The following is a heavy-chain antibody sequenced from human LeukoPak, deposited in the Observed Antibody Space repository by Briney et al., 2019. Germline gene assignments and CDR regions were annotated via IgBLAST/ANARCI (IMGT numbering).Heavy chain of an antibody. CDR1: GFTFSRYW. D-gene: IGHD1-26*01. J-gene: IGHJ6*02. V-gene: IGHV3-7*01. CDR3: ARVGLVGATGMDV. CDR2: IKQDGSEK. Sequence: GGSLRLSCEASGFTFSRYWMSWVRQAPGKGLEWVANIKQDGSEKYYVDSVKGRFTISRDNAKNSLYLQMNSLRAEDTAVYYCARVGLVGATGMDVWGQGTTVTVSS.